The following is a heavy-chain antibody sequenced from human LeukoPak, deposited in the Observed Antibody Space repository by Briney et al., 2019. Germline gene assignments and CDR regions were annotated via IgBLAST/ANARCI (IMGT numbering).Heavy chain of an antibody. CDR2: INHSGST. CDR1: GGSFSGYY. CDR3: ARGRLGGSYSD. D-gene: IGHD1-26*01. V-gene: IGHV4-34*01. Sequence: SETLSLTCAVYGGSFSGYYWSWIRQPPGKGLEWIGEINHSGSTSYNPSLKSRVTISVDTSKNQFSLKLSSVTAADTAVYYCARGRLGGSYSDWGQGTLVTVSS. J-gene: IGHJ4*02.